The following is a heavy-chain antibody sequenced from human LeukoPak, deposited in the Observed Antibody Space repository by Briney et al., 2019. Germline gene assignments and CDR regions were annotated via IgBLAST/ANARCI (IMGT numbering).Heavy chain of an antibody. CDR1: GFTFTKYG. J-gene: IGHJ4*02. Sequence: GGTLRLSCAASGFTFTKYGLSWVRQAPGKGLEWVANIGPDGSDKQYVDSMKGRFTISRDNAQNSVYLHMNSLTAEDTAVYYCARVTYGSGTYGAFDYWGQGTLVTVSS. CDR3: ARVTYGSGTYGAFDY. V-gene: IGHV3-7*01. CDR2: IGPDGSDK. D-gene: IGHD3-10*01.